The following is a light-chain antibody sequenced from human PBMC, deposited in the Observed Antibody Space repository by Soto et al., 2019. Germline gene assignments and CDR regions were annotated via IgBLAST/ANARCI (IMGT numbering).Light chain of an antibody. J-gene: IGKJ1*01. CDR1: QSVGSK. Sequence: EIVMTQSPATLSVSPGQRATLSCRASQSVGSKLAWYQQKPGQAPRLLIYSASTRATGIPARFSGSGSGTEFTLPISSVQSEDFAIYYCHQYNHWLTWTLGQGTKVEIK. CDR3: HQYNHWLTWT. CDR2: SAS. V-gene: IGKV3-15*01.